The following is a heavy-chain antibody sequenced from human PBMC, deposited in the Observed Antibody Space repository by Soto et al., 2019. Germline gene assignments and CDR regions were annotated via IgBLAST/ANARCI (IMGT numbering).Heavy chain of an antibody. J-gene: IGHJ6*02. CDR2: INHSGST. Sequence: SETLSLTCAVYGGSFSGYYWSWIRQPPGKGLEWIGEINHSGSTNYNPSLKSRVTISVDTSKNQFSLRLSSVTAADTAVYYCGRVHLKGITGYYYYGMDVWGQGTTVTVSS. D-gene: IGHD1-20*01. CDR3: GRVHLKGITGYYYYGMDV. V-gene: IGHV4-34*01. CDR1: GGSFSGYY.